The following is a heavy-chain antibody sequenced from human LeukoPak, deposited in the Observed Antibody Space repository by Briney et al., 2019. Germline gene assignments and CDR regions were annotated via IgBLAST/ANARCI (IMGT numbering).Heavy chain of an antibody. CDR1: GGSFRDYY. Sequence: SETLSLTCAVYGGSFRDYYWSWIRQTPGEGLQWIGGIKYSGSTDYNPSLKSRVTMSIDTSKNQFSLTLTSVTAADTAMYYCARGILGQGYFDLWGRDTLVTVSP. D-gene: IGHD3/OR15-3a*01. V-gene: IGHV4-34*01. CDR2: IKYSGST. J-gene: IGHJ2*01. CDR3: ARGILGQGYFDL.